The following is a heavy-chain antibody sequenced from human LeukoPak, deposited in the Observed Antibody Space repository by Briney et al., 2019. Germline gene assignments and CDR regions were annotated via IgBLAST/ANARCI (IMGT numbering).Heavy chain of an antibody. V-gene: IGHV3-23*03. CDR3: AKDFSGYEGNYFDF. Sequence: GGSLRLSCAASGFTFSDYYMSWIRQAPGKGLEWLSLIDGGGGSIEYADSVKGRFTISRDNSRNTLYLEINSLRVEDTATYFCAKDFSGYEGNYFDFWGQGTLVTVSS. CDR2: IDGGGGSI. CDR1: GFTFSDYY. J-gene: IGHJ4*02. D-gene: IGHD5-12*01.